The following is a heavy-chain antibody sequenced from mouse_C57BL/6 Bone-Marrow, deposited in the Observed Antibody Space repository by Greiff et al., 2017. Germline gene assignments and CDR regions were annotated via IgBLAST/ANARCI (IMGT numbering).Heavy chain of an antibody. CDR2: IDPSDSYT. Sequence: QVQLQQPGAELVKPGASVKLSCKASGYTFTSYWMQWVKQRPGQGLEWIGEIDPSDSYTNYNQKFKGKATLTADTSSSTAYMQLSSLTSEDSAVYYCASAGHGGKFDYWGQGTTLKVSS. J-gene: IGHJ2*01. CDR1: GYTFTSYW. D-gene: IGHD1-1*02. V-gene: IGHV1-50*01. CDR3: ASAGHGGKFDY.